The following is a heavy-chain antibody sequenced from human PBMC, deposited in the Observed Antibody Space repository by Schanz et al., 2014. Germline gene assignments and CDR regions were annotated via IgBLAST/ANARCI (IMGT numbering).Heavy chain of an antibody. V-gene: IGHV3-23*04. CDR2: IGGSGGST. CDR1: GFTFSSYL. J-gene: IGHJ3*02. Sequence: EVQLVESGGGFVQPGGSLTLSCAASGFTFSSYLMSWVRQAPGKGLEWVSGIGGSGGSTDYADSVKGRFTISRDNSKNTLYLQMNSLRAEDTALYYCAKDPHKDYGGKPQALDIWGQGTMVTVSS. D-gene: IGHD4-17*01. CDR3: AKDPHKDYGGKPQALDI.